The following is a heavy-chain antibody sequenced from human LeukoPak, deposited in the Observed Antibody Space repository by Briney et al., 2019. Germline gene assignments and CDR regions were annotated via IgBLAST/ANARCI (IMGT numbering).Heavy chain of an antibody. Sequence: SETLSLTCTVSGDSIGTYYWSWIRQPAGKGLEWIGRIYISGSTNYNPSLKSRVTMSVDTSKNQFSLKLSSVTAADTAVYYCARASCSGDNCYYFDYWGQGTLVTVSS. V-gene: IGHV4-4*07. CDR1: GDSIGTYY. CDR3: ARASCSGDNCYYFDY. D-gene: IGHD2-15*01. J-gene: IGHJ4*02. CDR2: IYISGST.